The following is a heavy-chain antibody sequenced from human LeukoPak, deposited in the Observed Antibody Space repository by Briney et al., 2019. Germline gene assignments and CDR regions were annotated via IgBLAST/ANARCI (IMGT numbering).Heavy chain of an antibody. V-gene: IGHV4-59*01. J-gene: IGHJ6*03. Sequence: SETLSLTCTVSGGSISSYYWSWIRQPPGKGLEWIGYIYYSGSTNYNPSLKSRVTISVDTSRNQLSLKLSSVTAVDTAVYYCARLGYYYYMDVWGKGTTVTVSS. CDR2: IYYSGST. CDR3: ARLGYYYYMDV. CDR1: GGSISSYY.